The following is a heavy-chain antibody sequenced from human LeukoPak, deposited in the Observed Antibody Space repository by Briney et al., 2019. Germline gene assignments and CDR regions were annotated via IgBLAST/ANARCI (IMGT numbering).Heavy chain of an antibody. J-gene: IGHJ4*02. CDR2: IYHSGST. CDR3: TMKESGWFYN. Sequence: PSGTLSLTCTVSGGSISSDNWWSWVRQPPGKGLEWIGEIYHSGSTNYNPSLKSRVTILVDKSKKQFSLKLTSVTAADTALYYCTMKESGWFYNWGQGTLVTVSS. D-gene: IGHD6-19*01. CDR1: GGSISSDNW. V-gene: IGHV4-4*02.